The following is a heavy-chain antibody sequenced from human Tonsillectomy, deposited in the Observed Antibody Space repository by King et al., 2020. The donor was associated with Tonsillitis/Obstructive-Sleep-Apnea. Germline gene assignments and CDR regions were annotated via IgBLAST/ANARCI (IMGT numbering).Heavy chain of an antibody. CDR2: FDPRDSFT. J-gene: IGHJ6*03. CDR1: GYNFTSYW. V-gene: IGHV5-10-1*01. CDR3: ATEPNPNYYHYMDV. Sequence: VQLVESGAEVKKPGESLRISCKGSGYNFTSYWISWVRQIAGKSLGWMGRFDPRDSFTNYSPSFQGHGTISADKSISTASLQWSSLKASDTAMYYCATEPNPNYYHYMDVWGKGTTVTVSS.